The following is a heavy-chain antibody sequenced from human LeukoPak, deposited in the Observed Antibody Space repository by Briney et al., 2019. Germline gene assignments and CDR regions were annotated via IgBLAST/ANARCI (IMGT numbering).Heavy chain of an antibody. CDR2: ISQSGST. D-gene: IGHD2-2*01. CDR1: GMSLYGYF. J-gene: IGHJ3*01. V-gene: IGHV4-34*01. CDR3: ARAYYSTSRYGV. Sequence: SETLSLTCGVSGMSLYGYFWSWIRQPPGKGLEWIGEISQSGSTNHNPSLKSRVTILLDTSKNHFSVRLSSVTAADTAVYHCARAYYSTSRYGVWGQGTLVTVSS.